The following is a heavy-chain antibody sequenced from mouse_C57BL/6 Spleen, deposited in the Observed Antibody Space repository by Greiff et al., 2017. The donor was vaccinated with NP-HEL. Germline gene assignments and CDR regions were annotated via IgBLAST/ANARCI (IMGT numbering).Heavy chain of an antibody. CDR2: IHPHSGST. D-gene: IGHD1-1*01. CDR3: ARWDYYGSSYDAY. Sequence: QVQLQQPGAELVKPGASVKLSCKASGYTFTSYWMHWVKQRPGQGLEWIGMIHPHSGSTNYNEKFKSKATLTVDKSSSTAYMQLSSLTSEDSAVYYCARWDYYGSSYDAYWGQGTLVTVSA. CDR1: GYTFTSYW. J-gene: IGHJ3*01. V-gene: IGHV1-64*01.